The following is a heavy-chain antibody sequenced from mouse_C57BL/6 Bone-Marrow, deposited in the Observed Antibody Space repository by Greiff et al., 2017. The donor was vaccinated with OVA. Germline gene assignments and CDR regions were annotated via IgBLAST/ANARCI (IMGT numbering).Heavy chain of an antibody. CDR3: ARYGPRYYYGSSHWYFDV. CDR1: GYAFSSYW. Sequence: QVQLQQSGAELVKPGASVKISCKASGYAFSSYWMNWVKQRPGKGLEWIGQIYPGDGDTNYNGKFKGKATLTADKTSSTAYMQISSLTSEDSEVYYCARYGPRYYYGSSHWYFDVWGTGTTVTVSS. V-gene: IGHV1-80*01. D-gene: IGHD1-1*01. CDR2: IYPGDGDT. J-gene: IGHJ1*03.